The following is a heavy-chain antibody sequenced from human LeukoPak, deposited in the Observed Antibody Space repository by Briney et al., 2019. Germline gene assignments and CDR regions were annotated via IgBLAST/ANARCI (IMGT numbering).Heavy chain of an antibody. CDR3: ARDGDSSGYYNPFDY. CDR2: IIPIFGTA. CDR1: GGTFSSYA. J-gene: IGHJ4*02. V-gene: IGHV1-69*05. Sequence: GASVKVSCKASGGTFSSYAISWARQAPGQGLEWMGRIIPIFGTANYAQKFQGRVTITTDESTSTAYMELSSLRSEDTAVHYCARDGDSSGYYNPFDYWGQGTLVTVSS. D-gene: IGHD3-22*01.